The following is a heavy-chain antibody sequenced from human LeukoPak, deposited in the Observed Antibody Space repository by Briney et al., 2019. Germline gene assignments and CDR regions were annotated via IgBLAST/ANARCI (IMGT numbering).Heavy chain of an antibody. Sequence: SETLSLTCTVSGGSISSYYWSWIRQPPGKGLEWIGYIYYSGSTNYNPSLKSRVTISVDTSKNQFSLKLSSMTAADTAVYYCARHESMGMDVWGQGTTVTVSS. CDR1: GGSISSYY. CDR3: ARHESMGMDV. CDR2: IYYSGST. J-gene: IGHJ6*02. V-gene: IGHV4-59*08.